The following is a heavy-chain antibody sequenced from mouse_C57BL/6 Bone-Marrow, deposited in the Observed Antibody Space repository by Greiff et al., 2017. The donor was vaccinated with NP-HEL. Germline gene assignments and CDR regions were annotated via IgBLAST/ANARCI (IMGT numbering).Heavy chain of an antibody. Sequence: EVKLMESGPGLVKPSQSLSLTCSVTGYSITSGYYWNWIRQFPGNKLEWMGYISYDGSNNYNPSLKNRISITRDTSKNQFFLKLNSVTTEDTATYYCAREGALAYWGQGTLVTVSA. D-gene: IGHD3-1*01. V-gene: IGHV3-6*01. CDR3: AREGALAY. CDR2: ISYDGSN. CDR1: GYSITSGYY. J-gene: IGHJ3*01.